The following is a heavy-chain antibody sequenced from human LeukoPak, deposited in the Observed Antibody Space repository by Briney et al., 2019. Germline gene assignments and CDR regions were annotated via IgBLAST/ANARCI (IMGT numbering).Heavy chain of an antibody. J-gene: IGHJ5*02. CDR1: GGSIRSYY. CDR2: IYYSGST. Sequence: SETLSLTCTVSGGSIRSYYWSWIRQPPGKGLEWIGNIYYSGSTNYNPSLKSRVTISVDTSKNQFSLKLSSVTAADTAVYYCARYSYGRTSNWFDPWGQGTLVTVSS. V-gene: IGHV4-59*01. CDR3: ARYSYGRTSNWFDP. D-gene: IGHD5-18*01.